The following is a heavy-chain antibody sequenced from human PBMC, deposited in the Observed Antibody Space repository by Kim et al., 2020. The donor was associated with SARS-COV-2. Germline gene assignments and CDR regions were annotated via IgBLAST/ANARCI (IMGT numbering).Heavy chain of an antibody. CDR1: GGSISSYY. CDR3: ARAPGYGGNGYYFDY. J-gene: IGHJ4*02. CDR2: IYYSGST. V-gene: IGHV4-59*13. D-gene: IGHD2-15*01. Sequence: SETLSLTCTVSGGSISSYYWSWIRQPPGKGLEWIGYIYYSGSTNYNPSLKSRVTISVDTSKNQFSLKLSSVTAADTAVYYCARAPGYGGNGYYFDYWGQGTLVTVSS.